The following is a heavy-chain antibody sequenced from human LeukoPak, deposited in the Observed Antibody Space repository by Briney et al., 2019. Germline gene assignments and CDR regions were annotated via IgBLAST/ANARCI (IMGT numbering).Heavy chain of an antibody. Sequence: SETLSLTCTVSGGSISSSGYYWGWIRQPPGKGLEWIGTIYYSGGTYYNPSLKSRVTISVDTSKNQFSLKLSSVTAADTAVYYCARGPRPLTIFGVVIPFDPWGQGTLVTVSS. CDR2: IYYSGGT. J-gene: IGHJ5*02. CDR1: GGSISSSGYY. CDR3: ARGPRPLTIFGVVIPFDP. V-gene: IGHV4-39*07. D-gene: IGHD3-3*01.